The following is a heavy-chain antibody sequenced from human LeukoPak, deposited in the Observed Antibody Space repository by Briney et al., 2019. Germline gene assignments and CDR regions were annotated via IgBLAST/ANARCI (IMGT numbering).Heavy chain of an antibody. Sequence: PGGSLRLSCAASGFTFSSYGMHWVRQAPGKGLEWVAVIWYDGSNKYYADSVKGRFTISRDNSKNTLYLQMNSLRAEDTAVYYCARDFVFWSGYLYYYYGMDVWGQGTTVTVSS. CDR3: ARDFVFWSGYLYYYYGMDV. D-gene: IGHD3-3*01. V-gene: IGHV3-33*01. CDR2: IWYDGSNK. J-gene: IGHJ6*02. CDR1: GFTFSSYG.